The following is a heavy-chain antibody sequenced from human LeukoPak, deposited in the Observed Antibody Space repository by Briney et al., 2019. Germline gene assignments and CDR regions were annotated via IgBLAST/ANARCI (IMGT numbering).Heavy chain of an antibody. CDR2: INPNSGGT. Sequence: GASVKVSCKASGYTFTGYYMHWVRQAPGQGLEWMGWINPNSGGTNYAQKFQGWVTMTRDTSISTAYMELSRLRSDDTAVYYCAREMYSSSWYGGFGIDYRGQGTLVTVSS. CDR1: GYTFTGYY. J-gene: IGHJ4*02. V-gene: IGHV1-2*04. CDR3: AREMYSSSWYGGFGIDY. D-gene: IGHD6-13*01.